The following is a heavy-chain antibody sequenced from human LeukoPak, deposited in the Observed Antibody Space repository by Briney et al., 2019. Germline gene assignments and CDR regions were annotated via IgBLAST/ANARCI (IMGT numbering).Heavy chain of an antibody. Sequence: TSETLSLTCAVSGGSISSGDYSWSWIRQPPGEGLEWIGFIYNSGNTYYNPSLKSRVTLSVDTSKNQFSLNLSSVTAADTAVYYCARTAYDSSDFYRFDYWGQGTLVTVSS. CDR3: ARTAYDSSDFYRFDY. CDR1: GGSISSGDYS. CDR2: IYNSGNT. D-gene: IGHD3-22*01. V-gene: IGHV4-30-4*07. J-gene: IGHJ4*02.